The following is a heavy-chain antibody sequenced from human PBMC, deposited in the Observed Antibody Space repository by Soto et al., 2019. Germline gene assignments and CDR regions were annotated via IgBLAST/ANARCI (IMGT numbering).Heavy chain of an antibody. J-gene: IGHJ3*02. CDR3: AKSPGGYYSFDI. CDR2: ISGSGTTA. Sequence: PGGSLRLSCAASGFTFNSYSMNWVRQAPGKGLEWVSAISGSGTTAYYADSVKGRFTISRDNSKNTLYLQMNSLRAEDTAVYYCAKSPGGYYSFDIWGQGTMVTVSS. CDR1: GFTFNSYS. D-gene: IGHD3-3*01. V-gene: IGHV3-NL1*01.